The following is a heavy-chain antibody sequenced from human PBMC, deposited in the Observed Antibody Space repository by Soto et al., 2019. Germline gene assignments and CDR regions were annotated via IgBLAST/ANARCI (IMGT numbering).Heavy chain of an antibody. CDR3: ARDLSEVPAAEFAAMMDV. D-gene: IGHD2-2*01. CDR1: GFTFSSYS. V-gene: IGHV3-21*01. CDR2: ISSSSSYI. Sequence: PEGSLRLSCAASGFTFSSYSMNWVRQAPGKGLEWVSSISSSSSYIYYADSVKGRFTISRDNAKNSLYLQMNSLRAEDTAVYYCARDLSEVPAAEFAAMMDVWGKGTTVTVSS. J-gene: IGHJ6*04.